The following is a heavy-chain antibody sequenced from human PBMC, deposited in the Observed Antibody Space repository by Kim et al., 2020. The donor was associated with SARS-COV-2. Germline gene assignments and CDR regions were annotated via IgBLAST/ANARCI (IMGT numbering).Heavy chain of an antibody. Sequence: GGSLRLSCAASGFSFSTYAMSWVRQAPGKGLEWVSAIIGSGGSTYYADSVKGRFTISRDNSKNTLNLQMNSLRAEDTAVYYCAKDKGNRYSIFDYWGRGTLVTVSS. CDR2: IIGSGGST. CDR3: AKDKGNRYSIFDY. D-gene: IGHD5-12*01. V-gene: IGHV3-23*01. J-gene: IGHJ4*02. CDR1: GFSFSTYA.